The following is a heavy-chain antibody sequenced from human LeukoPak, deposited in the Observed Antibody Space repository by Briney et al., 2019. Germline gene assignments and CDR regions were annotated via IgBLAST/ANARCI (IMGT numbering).Heavy chain of an antibody. J-gene: IGHJ4*02. CDR3: ARDRPYYGGFDY. Sequence: GGSLRLSCAASGFTFSSYSMNWVRQAPGKGLEWVSYISSNGSTIYYADSVKGRFTISRDNAKNSLYLQMNSLRAEDTAVYYCARDRPYYGGFDYWGQGTLVTVSS. CDR1: GFTFSSYS. CDR2: ISSNGSTI. D-gene: IGHD3-10*01. V-gene: IGHV3-48*04.